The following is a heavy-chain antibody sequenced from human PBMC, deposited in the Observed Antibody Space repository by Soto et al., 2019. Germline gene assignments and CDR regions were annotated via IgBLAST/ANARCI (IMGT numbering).Heavy chain of an antibody. CDR3: ARDPSSSSFDY. CDR2: ISYDGSNK. D-gene: IGHD6-6*01. V-gene: IGHV3-30-3*01. Sequence: GGSLRLSCAASGFTFSSYAMHWVRQAPGKGLEWVAVISYDGSNKYYADSVKGRFTISRDNSKNTLYLQMNSLRAEDTAVYYCARDPSSSSFDYWGQGTLVTVSS. J-gene: IGHJ4*02. CDR1: GFTFSSYA.